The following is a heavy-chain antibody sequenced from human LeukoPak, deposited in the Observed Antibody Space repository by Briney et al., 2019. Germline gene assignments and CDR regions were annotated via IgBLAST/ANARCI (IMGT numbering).Heavy chain of an antibody. CDR2: VIPIFGTA. V-gene: IGHV1-69*13. CDR3: ARDQGGGYYDILTGYFDY. Sequence: SVKVSCKASGGTFSSYAISWVRQAPGQGLEWMGGVIPIFGTANYAQKFQGRVTITADESTSTAYMELSSLRSEDTAVYYCARDQGGGYYDILTGYFDYWGQGTLVTVSS. D-gene: IGHD3-9*01. CDR1: GGTFSSYA. J-gene: IGHJ4*02.